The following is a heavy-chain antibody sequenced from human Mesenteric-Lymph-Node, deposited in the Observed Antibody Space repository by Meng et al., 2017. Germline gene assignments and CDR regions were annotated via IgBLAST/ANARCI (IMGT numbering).Heavy chain of an antibody. Sequence: VQLVESGGGLVQPGGSLRLSCAASGFIFSTYPMHWVRQAPGKGLEWVAVISYDGSYKYSADSVKGRFTISRDNSKNTLYLQMNSLRAEDTAVYYCAKENVFSGWYPWGQGTLVTGSS. D-gene: IGHD6-19*01. CDR2: ISYDGSYK. V-gene: IGHV3-30*07. CDR1: GFIFSTYP. J-gene: IGHJ5*02. CDR3: AKENVFSGWYP.